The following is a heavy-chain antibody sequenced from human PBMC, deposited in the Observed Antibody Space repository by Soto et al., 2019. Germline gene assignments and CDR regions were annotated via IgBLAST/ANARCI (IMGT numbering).Heavy chain of an antibody. J-gene: IGHJ6*02. CDR1: GFTFSSYG. D-gene: IGHD4-17*01. V-gene: IGHV3-30*03. Sequence: QVQLVESGGGVVQPGRSLRLSCAASGFTFSSYGMHWVRQAPGKGLERVAVISYDGSNKYYADSGKGRFTISRYNSKNTLYLQMISLRAEDTAVYYCVTLRVRSSTVTSVYGMDVWGQGTTVTVSS. CDR3: VTLRVRSSTVTSVYGMDV. CDR2: ISYDGSNK.